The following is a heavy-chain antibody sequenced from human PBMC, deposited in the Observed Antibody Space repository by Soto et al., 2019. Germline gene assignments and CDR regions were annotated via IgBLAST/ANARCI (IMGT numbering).Heavy chain of an antibody. D-gene: IGHD2-15*01. V-gene: IGHV1-69*02. CDR2: IIPILGIA. Sequence: QVQLVQSGAEVKKPGSSVKVSCKASGGTFSSYTISWVRQAPGQGLEWMGRIIPILGIANYAQKFQGRVTLSAVKCXSTAYMELSSLRSEDTAVYYCARRWSSPYYYGMDVWGQGTTVTVSS. CDR3: ARRWSSPYYYGMDV. J-gene: IGHJ6*02. CDR1: GGTFSSYT.